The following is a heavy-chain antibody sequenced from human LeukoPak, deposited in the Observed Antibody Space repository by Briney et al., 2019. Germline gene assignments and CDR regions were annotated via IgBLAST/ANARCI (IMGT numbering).Heavy chain of an antibody. CDR1: GFTFSAFG. CDR2: ISTDGSKT. D-gene: IGHD4-11*01. V-gene: IGHV3-30*18. J-gene: IGHJ4*02. CDR3: AKGTDYSSASPFDC. Sequence: PGRSLRLSCAASGFTFSAFGMHWVRQAPGKGLEWVALISTDGSKTYYADSLKGRFTISRDNSKNALNLQMNSLRADDTAVYMCAKGTDYSSASPFDCWGQGTLVTVSS.